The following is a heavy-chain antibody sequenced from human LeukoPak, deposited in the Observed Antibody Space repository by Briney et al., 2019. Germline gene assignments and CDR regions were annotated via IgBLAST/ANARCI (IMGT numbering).Heavy chain of an antibody. V-gene: IGHV3-11*06. D-gene: IGHD3-22*01. CDR1: GFTFSDYY. CDR2: ISSSSSYS. Sequence: GGSLRLSCVASGFTFSDYYMSWIRQAPGKGLEWVSYISSSSSYSNYADSVKGRFTISRDNAKNSLYLQMNSLRAEDTAVYYCARVMIGTVNWFDPWGQGTLVVVSS. J-gene: IGHJ5*02. CDR3: ARVMIGTVNWFDP.